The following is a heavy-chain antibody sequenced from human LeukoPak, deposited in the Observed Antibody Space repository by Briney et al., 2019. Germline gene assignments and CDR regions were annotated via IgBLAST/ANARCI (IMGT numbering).Heavy chain of an antibody. V-gene: IGHV4-59*01. Sequence: SETLSLTCTVSGGSISSYYWSWIRQPPGKGLEWIGYIYYSGSTNYNPSLKSRVTISVDTSKNQFSLKLSSVTAADTAVYYCASYPIARGGYCSGGSCYDHYWGQGTLVTVSS. CDR3: ASYPIARGGYCSGGSCYDHY. CDR1: GGSISSYY. J-gene: IGHJ4*02. CDR2: IYYSGST. D-gene: IGHD2-15*01.